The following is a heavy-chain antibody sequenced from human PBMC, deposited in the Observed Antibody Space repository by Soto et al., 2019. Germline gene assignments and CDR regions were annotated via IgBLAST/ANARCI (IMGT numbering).Heavy chain of an antibody. Sequence: PGGSLRLSCAASGFIFSTYWMGWVRQAPGKGLVWDSRINSDGSSTSYADSVKGRFTISRDNAKNTLFLQMNSLRAEDTVVYYCARTLYSCGYGLDYWGQGTLFTVSS. D-gene: IGHD5-18*01. J-gene: IGHJ4*02. CDR3: ARTLYSCGYGLDY. CDR1: GFIFSTYW. V-gene: IGHV3-74*01. CDR2: INSDGSST.